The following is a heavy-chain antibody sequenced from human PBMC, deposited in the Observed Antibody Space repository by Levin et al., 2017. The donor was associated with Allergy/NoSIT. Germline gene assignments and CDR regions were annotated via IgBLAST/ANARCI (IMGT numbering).Heavy chain of an antibody. CDR2: ISNSDSSV. CDR3: ARENWGYIFDY. Sequence: PGGSLRLSCAASRFTLSSYEMSWVRQAPGKGLEWLSYISNSDSSVHYADSVKGRFTISRDNAKNSVYLQMNSLRVEDTAVYYCARENWGYIFDYWGLGALVTVSS. V-gene: IGHV3-48*03. J-gene: IGHJ4*02. D-gene: IGHD5-18*01. CDR1: RFTLSSYE.